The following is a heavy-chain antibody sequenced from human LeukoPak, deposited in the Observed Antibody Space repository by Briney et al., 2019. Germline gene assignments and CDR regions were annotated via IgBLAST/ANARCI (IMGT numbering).Heavy chain of an antibody. D-gene: IGHD6-13*01. V-gene: IGHV4-59*01. Sequence: SETLSLTCTVSGDSISSNYWSWIRQPPGKGLEWIGYIYYSGSTNYNPSLKSRVTISVDTSKNQFSLKLSSVTAADTAVYYCARLSGYSSSPDYWGQGTLVTVSS. CDR2: IYYSGST. J-gene: IGHJ4*02. CDR1: GDSISSNY. CDR3: ARLSGYSSSPDY.